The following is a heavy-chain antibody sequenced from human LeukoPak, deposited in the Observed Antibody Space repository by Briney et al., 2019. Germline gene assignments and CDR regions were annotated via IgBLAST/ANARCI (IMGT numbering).Heavy chain of an antibody. CDR1: GFTFSSYS. CDR2: ISSSSSNI. J-gene: IGHJ4*02. V-gene: IGHV3-21*01. Sequence: PGGSLTLSCAASGFTFSSYSMNWVRQAPGKGLEWVSSISSSSSNIYYADSVKGGFTISRDNAKNSLYLQMNGLSAEDTAVYYCARDGSGWLRYSPHYWGQGTLVTVSS. D-gene: IGHD5-12*01. CDR3: ARDGSGWLRYSPHY.